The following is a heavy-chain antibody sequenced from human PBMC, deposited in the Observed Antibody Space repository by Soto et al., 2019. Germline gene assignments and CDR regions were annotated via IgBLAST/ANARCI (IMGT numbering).Heavy chain of an antibody. D-gene: IGHD3-22*01. V-gene: IGHV3-30*18. Sequence: GGSLRLSCAASGFTFSSFGMHWVRQAPGKGLEWVAVISYDGGDKYHADSVKGRFTISRDNSKNRLYLQMNSLRPEDTAVYYCAKLDYYYDSSVYPVGFEIGGQGKMVTV. CDR1: GFTFSSFG. CDR2: ISYDGGDK. J-gene: IGHJ3*02. CDR3: AKLDYYYDSSVYPVGFEI.